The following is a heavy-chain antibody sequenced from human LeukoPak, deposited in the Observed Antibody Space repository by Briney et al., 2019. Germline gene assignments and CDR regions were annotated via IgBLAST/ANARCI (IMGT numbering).Heavy chain of an antibody. CDR2: ISTSSDYM. D-gene: IGHD6-19*01. V-gene: IGHV3-21*04. CDR1: GFTLSSYT. J-gene: IGHJ4*02. CDR3: AKDNRRHYTSGPNPDSLH. Sequence: SGVSLRLSCAASGFTLSSYTMNWIRQSPGKGLEWVSFISTSSDYMNYADSLRGRFTISRDNAKNSLYLQMNSLRVEDTALYYCAKDNRRHYTSGPNPDSLHWGQGALVTVSS.